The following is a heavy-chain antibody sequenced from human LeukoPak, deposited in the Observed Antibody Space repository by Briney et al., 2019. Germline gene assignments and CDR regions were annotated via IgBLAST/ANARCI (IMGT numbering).Heavy chain of an antibody. CDR1: GFTFSSYW. D-gene: IGHD3-10*01. V-gene: IGHV3-30*18. CDR2: ILYDGSNK. CDR3: AKDLNYGSGTYYLTDS. J-gene: IGHJ4*02. Sequence: GGSLRLSCAASGFTFSSYWMSWVRQAPGKGLEWVAVILYDGSNKYYGDSVKGRFTISRDISKHTVYLQMNSLRAEDTAVYYCAKDLNYGSGTYYLTDSWGQGTLVTVSS.